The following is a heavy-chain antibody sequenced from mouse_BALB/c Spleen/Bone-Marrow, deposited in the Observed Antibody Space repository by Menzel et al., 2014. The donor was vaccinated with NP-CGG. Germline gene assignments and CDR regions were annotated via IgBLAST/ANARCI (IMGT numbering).Heavy chain of an antibody. V-gene: IGHV1-9*01. J-gene: IGHJ2*01. CDR3: ASGDYFDY. CDR1: GYTFSNYW. Sequence: QVQLKESGAELMKPGASVKISCKATGYTFSNYWMEWVKQRPGHGLEWIGEILPGSGSTNYNEKFTGKATFTADTSSNTAYLQLSSLTSADPAVYYCASGDYFDYWGQGTTLTVSS. CDR2: ILPGSGST.